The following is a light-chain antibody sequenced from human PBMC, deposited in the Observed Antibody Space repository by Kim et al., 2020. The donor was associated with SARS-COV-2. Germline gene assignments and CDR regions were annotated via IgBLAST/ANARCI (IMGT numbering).Light chain of an antibody. V-gene: IGLV4-69*01. J-gene: IGLJ1*01. Sequence: QLVLTQSPSASASLGASVKLTCTLSSGHSSYAIAWHQQQPEKGPRYLMKLNSDGSHSKRDGIPDRFSGSSSGAERYLTISSLQSEDEADYYCQTWGTGIHVFGTGTKVTVL. CDR1: SGHSSYA. CDR3: QTWGTGIHV. CDR2: LNSDGSH.